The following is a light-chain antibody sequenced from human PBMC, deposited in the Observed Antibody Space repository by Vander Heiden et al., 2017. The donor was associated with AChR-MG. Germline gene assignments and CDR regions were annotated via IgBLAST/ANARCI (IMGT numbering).Light chain of an antibody. CDR2: AAS. V-gene: IGKV3-11*01. CDR3: QRRSNWPLT. Sequence: IVLTQSPPTLPCSPGERAPLPCRPRQSVSSYSACHQQTPGQAPRLLIYAASNTATGIPARFSGSASATDFTLTISILAPEDFAVYYCQRRSNWPLTFGGGTKVEIK. J-gene: IGKJ4*01. CDR1: QSVSSY.